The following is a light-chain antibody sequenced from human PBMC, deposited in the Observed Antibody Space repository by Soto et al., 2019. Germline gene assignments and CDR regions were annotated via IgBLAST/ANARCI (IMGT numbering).Light chain of an antibody. CDR1: QDINSY. Sequence: IQFTQSPSSLSASVGDRVTITCRASQDINSYLAWYQQKPGKAPNLLIYAGTSLQSGVPSRFSGSGSGTEFTLTISSLQPEDFATYYCQQLHVYPSTFGGGTKVE. CDR2: AGT. J-gene: IGKJ4*01. V-gene: IGKV1-9*01. CDR3: QQLHVYPST.